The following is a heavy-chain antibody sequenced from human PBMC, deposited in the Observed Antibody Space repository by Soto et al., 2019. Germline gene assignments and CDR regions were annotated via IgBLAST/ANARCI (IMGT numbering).Heavy chain of an antibody. V-gene: IGHV1-46*03. CDR2: INPSGGST. CDR3: ARAPRQWLYYFQH. D-gene: IGHD6-19*01. Sequence: ASVKVSCTASGYTFANFAMHWVRQAPGQGLEWMGIINPSGGSTSYAQKFQGRVTMTRDTSTSTVYMELSSLRSEDTAVYYCARAPRQWLYYFQHWGQGTLVTVSS. CDR1: GYTFANFA. J-gene: IGHJ1*01.